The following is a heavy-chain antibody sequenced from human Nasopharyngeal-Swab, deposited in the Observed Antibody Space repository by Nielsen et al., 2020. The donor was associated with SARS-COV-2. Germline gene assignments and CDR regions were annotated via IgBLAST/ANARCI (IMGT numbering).Heavy chain of an antibody. CDR1: GYTFTSYG. J-gene: IGHJ4*02. CDR2: ISAYNGNT. D-gene: IGHD6-13*01. CDR3: ARDVGRYSSSWYPHHFDY. Sequence: ASVKVSCKASGYTFTSYGISWVRQAPGQGLEWMGWISAYNGNTNYAQKLQGRVTMTTDTSTSTAYMELRSLRSDDTAVYYRARDVGRYSSSWYPHHFDYWGQGTLVTVSS. V-gene: IGHV1-18*01.